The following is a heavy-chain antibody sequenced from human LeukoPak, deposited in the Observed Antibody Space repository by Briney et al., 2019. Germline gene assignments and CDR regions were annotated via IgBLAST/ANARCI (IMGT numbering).Heavy chain of an antibody. Sequence: SETLSLTCTVSGGSISSGSYYWSWIRRPAGKGLEWIGRIYTSGSTNYNPYLKSRVTISVDTLKNQFSLKLRSVTAADTAVYYCARASHYYDSSGYYVDAFDIWGQGTMVTVSS. CDR2: IYTSGST. V-gene: IGHV4-61*02. D-gene: IGHD3-22*01. CDR1: GGSISSGSYY. CDR3: ARASHYYDSSGYYVDAFDI. J-gene: IGHJ3*02.